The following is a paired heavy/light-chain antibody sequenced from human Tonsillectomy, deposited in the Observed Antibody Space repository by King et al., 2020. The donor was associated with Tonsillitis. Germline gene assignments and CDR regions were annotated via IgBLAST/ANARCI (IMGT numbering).Heavy chain of an antibody. CDR2: IYYTGST. J-gene: IGHJ5*02. CDR3: ARGRIPRSGWYQPLFDP. V-gene: IGHV4-61*08. CDR1: GGSVSSGAFY. D-gene: IGHD6-19*01. Sequence: QVQLQESGPGLVTPSETLSLTCTVSGGSVSSGAFYWSWIRQPPGKGLEWIGYIYYTGSTDYNPSLKSRVTISADTSKNQFSLKVTSVTAADTALYYCARGRIPRSGWYQPLFDPWGQGTLVTVSS.
Light chain of an antibody. CDR1: QFINFY. J-gene: IGKJ2*01. V-gene: IGKV1-39*01. CDR2: AAS. Sequence: DIQMTQSPSSLSASVGDRVTITCRASQFINFYLSWYQQRPGRAPKLLIYAASTLQSGVPSRFSGSGSGTDFTLTISSLQPEDFATYFCQQSSSPPYTFGQGTKLEIK. CDR3: QQSSSPPYT.